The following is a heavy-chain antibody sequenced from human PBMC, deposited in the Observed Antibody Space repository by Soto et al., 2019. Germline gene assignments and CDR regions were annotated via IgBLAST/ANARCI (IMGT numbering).Heavy chain of an antibody. Sequence: ASVKVSCKAFGDVFSSHYMHWVRQAPGQGLEWMGIISPSGGDTSYAQNFQGRVTMTRDTSTSTLSLKLTSVTAADTAVYYCARSVFPWGQGTLVTVSS. CDR2: ISPSGGDT. CDR3: ARSVFP. J-gene: IGHJ5*02. CDR1: GDVFSSHY. V-gene: IGHV1-46*01.